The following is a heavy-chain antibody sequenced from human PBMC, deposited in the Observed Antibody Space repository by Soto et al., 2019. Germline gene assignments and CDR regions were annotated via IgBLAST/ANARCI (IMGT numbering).Heavy chain of an antibody. V-gene: IGHV3-11*01. CDR2: ISSSGSTI. J-gene: IGHJ4*02. D-gene: IGHD5-12*01. Sequence: QVQMVESGGGLVKPGGSLRLSCAASGFTFSDDYMSWIRQAPGKGLEWVSYISSSGSTIYYADSVKGRFTISRDNAKNSLYLQMNTLRAEYTAVYYCARDQGYSGYDNYYFDYWGQGTLVTVSS. CDR1: GFTFSDDY. CDR3: ARDQGYSGYDNYYFDY.